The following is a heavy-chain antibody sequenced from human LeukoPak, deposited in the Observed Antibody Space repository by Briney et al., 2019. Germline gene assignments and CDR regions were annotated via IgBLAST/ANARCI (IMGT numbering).Heavy chain of an antibody. CDR2: IYHSGST. V-gene: IGHV4-30-2*01. D-gene: IGHD3-22*01. J-gene: IGHJ4*02. CDR3: ARAVYYYDSSGYCRGFHFDY. CDR1: GGSISSGGYS. Sequence: PSQTLSLTCAVSGGSISSGGYSWSWIRQPPGKGLEWIGYIYHSGSTYYNPSLKSRVTISVDRSKNQFSLKLSSVTAADTAVYYCARAVYYYDSSGYCRGFHFDYWGQGTLVTVSS.